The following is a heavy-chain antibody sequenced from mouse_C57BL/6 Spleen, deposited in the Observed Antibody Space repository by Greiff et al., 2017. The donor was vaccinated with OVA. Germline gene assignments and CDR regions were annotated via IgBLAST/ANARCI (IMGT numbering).Heavy chain of an antibody. D-gene: IGHD1-1*01. CDR3: VRGGSSYWYFDV. J-gene: IGHJ1*03. V-gene: IGHV10-1*01. CDR1: GFSFNTYA. Sequence: EVMLVESGGGLVQPKGSLKLSCAASGFSFNTYAMNWVRQAPGKGLEWVARIRSKSNNYATYYADSVKDRFTISRDDSESMLYLQMNNLKTEDTAMYYCVRGGSSYWYFDVWGTGTTVTVSS. CDR2: IRSKSNNYAT.